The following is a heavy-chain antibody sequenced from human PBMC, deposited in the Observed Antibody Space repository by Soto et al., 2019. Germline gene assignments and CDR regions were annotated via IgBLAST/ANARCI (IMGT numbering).Heavy chain of an antibody. CDR1: GGSFSGYY. Sequence: PSETLSLTCAVYGGSFSGYYWSWIRQPPGKGLEWIGEINHSGSTNYNPSLKSRVTISVDKSKNQFSLKLSSVTAADTAVYYCARANPPYCSGGSCYPGAEYFQHWGQGTLVTISS. D-gene: IGHD2-15*01. V-gene: IGHV4-34*01. CDR2: INHSGST. CDR3: ARANPPYCSGGSCYPGAEYFQH. J-gene: IGHJ1*01.